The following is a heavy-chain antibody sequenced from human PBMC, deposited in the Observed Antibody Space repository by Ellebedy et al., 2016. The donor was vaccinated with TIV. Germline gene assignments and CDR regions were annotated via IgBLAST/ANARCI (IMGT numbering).Heavy chain of an antibody. V-gene: IGHV4-59*08. D-gene: IGHD4-23*01. J-gene: IGHJ4*02. Sequence: MPSETLSLTCTVSRGSTNSYYWSWIRQPPGKGLEWLGFIFSDTGATNSNPSFNGRSTISVDTSKTHFSLKLTSATAADTAVYYCAKHHFHYGGETGHFDYWGQGIVVTVSS. CDR2: IFSDTGAT. CDR3: AKHHFHYGGETGHFDY. CDR1: RGSTNSYY.